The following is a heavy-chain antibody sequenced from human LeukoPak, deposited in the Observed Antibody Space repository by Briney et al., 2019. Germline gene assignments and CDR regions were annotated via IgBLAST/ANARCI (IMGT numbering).Heavy chain of an antibody. J-gene: IGHJ3*02. V-gene: IGHV4-59*12. CDR3: ASSLLKYAFDI. Sequence: SETLSLTCTVSGGSISTSYWSWLRQSPGKGLEWIGYIYYSGSTNYNPSLKSRVTISVDTSKNQFSLKLSSVTAADTAVYYCASSLLKYAFDIWGQGTMVTVSS. CDR2: IYYSGST. CDR1: GGSISTSY.